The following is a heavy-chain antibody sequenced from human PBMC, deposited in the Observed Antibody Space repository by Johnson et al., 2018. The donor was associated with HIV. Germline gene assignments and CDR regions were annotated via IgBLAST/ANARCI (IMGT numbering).Heavy chain of an antibody. D-gene: IGHD6-13*01. V-gene: IGHV3-72*01. Sequence: VLLVESGGGLVQPGGSLRLSCAASGFSISSNYMSWIRQAPGKGLEWVGRTRNKANSYTTEYAASVKGRFTISRDDSKNSLYLQMNSLRAEDTAVYYCARLGIAAARGAFDIWGQGTMVTVSS. J-gene: IGHJ3*02. CDR1: GFSISSNY. CDR3: ARLGIAAARGAFDI. CDR2: TRNKANSYTT.